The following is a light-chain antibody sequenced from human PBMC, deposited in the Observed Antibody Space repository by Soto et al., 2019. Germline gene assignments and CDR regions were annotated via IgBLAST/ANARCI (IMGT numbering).Light chain of an antibody. CDR1: QSVSSY. J-gene: IGKJ1*01. V-gene: IGKV3D-15*01. CDR2: DVS. Sequence: PGERAALVCRASQSVSSYLAWYQQKPGQAPRLLIYDVSNRATGIPARFRGRGSGTEVTLSIRSLQPDDFATESRHQYNSWTFGQGTKVDI. CDR3: HQYNSWT.